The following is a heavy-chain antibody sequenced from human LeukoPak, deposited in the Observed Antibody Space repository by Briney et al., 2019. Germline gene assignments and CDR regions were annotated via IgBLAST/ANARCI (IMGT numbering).Heavy chain of an antibody. Sequence: PSETLSLTCTVSGGSISSYYWSWIRQPPGKGLEWIGYIYYSGSTNYNPSLESRVTISVDTSKNQFSLKLSSVTAADTAVYYCARDIAAAGGWFDPWGQGTLVTVSS. V-gene: IGHV4-59*01. CDR3: ARDIAAAGGWFDP. CDR1: GGSISSYY. J-gene: IGHJ5*02. CDR2: IYYSGST. D-gene: IGHD6-13*01.